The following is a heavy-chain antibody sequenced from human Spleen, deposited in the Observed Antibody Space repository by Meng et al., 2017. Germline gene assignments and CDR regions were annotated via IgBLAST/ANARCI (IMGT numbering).Heavy chain of an antibody. V-gene: IGHV4-34*01. Sequence: HVQLQQWGAGLLKPWETLSLSCVVFGGSFSDYYWSWIRQPPGKGLEWIGEINHSGSTNYNPSLESRATISVDTSQNNLSLKLSSVTAADSAVYYCARGPTTMAHDFDYWGQGTLVTVSS. CDR1: GGSFSDYY. D-gene: IGHD4-11*01. CDR3: ARGPTTMAHDFDY. CDR2: INHSGST. J-gene: IGHJ4*02.